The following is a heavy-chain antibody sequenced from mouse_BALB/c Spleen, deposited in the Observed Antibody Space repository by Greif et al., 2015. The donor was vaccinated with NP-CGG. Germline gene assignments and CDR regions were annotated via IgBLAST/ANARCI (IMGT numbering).Heavy chain of an antibody. V-gene: IGHV7-3*02. Sequence: EVKLVESGGGLVQPGGSLRLSCATSGFTFTDYYMSWVRQPPGKALEWLGFIRNKANGYTTEYSASVKGRFTISRDNSQSILYLQMNTLRAEDSATYYCARSYYDLAWFAYWGQGTLVTVSA. D-gene: IGHD2-4*01. CDR3: ARSYYDLAWFAY. CDR2: IRNKANGYTT. J-gene: IGHJ3*01. CDR1: GFTFTDYY.